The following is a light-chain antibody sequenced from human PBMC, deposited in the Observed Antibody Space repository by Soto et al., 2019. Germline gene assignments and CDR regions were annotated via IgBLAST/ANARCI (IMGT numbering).Light chain of an antibody. J-gene: IGKJ1*01. Sequence: EIVMTQSPATLSVSPGERATLSCRASQSVSSNLAWYQQKPGQAPRLLIYGASTRATGIPARFSGSGSGTEFTLTISSLQSXXXAXYXXXXXXNWPPWTFGQGTKVEIK. CDR3: XXXXNWPPWT. CDR2: GAS. V-gene: IGKV3-15*01. CDR1: QSVSSN.